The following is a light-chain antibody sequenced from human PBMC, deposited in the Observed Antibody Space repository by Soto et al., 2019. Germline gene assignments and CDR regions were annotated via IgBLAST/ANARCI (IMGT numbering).Light chain of an antibody. J-gene: IGLJ1*01. CDR1: STDAGGYNY. Sequence: QSSLAKPSCVSLSPGQSITISCTETSTDAGGYNYVSLYQHHPGKVPKLIIYEVNNRPPGVSDRFSGSKSGNKASLTISNLEAENESDYYCGSYTSTDTPFVFGTGTKVTAL. CDR2: EVN. CDR3: GSYTSTDTPFV. V-gene: IGLV2-14*01.